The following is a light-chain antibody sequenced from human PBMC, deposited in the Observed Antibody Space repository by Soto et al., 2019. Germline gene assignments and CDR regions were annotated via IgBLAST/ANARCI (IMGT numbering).Light chain of an antibody. CDR2: DAS. V-gene: IGKV3-11*01. CDR1: QSVSSY. J-gene: IGKJ4*01. CDR3: QHRRNWLT. Sequence: EIVLTQSPATLSLSPGERATLSCRASQSVSSYLAWYQHKPGQAPRLLIYDASNRATGISARFSGSESGTAFTLTISSLEPEDFAVYYCQHRRNWLTFGGGTKVEIK.